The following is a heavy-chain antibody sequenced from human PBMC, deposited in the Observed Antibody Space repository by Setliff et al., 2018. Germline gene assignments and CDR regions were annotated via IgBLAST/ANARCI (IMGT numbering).Heavy chain of an antibody. D-gene: IGHD2-8*01. Sequence: ASVKVSCKASGYTFTNYGITWVRQAPGQGLEWMAWISAYDGNTRFAQNFQGRVTLTTDTPTSTAYMELRGLISDDTAVYYCARVSEYYYYYFYMDVWGKGTTVTV. CDR1: GYTFTNYG. CDR3: ARVSEYYYYYFYMDV. CDR2: ISAYDGNT. J-gene: IGHJ6*03. V-gene: IGHV1-18*01.